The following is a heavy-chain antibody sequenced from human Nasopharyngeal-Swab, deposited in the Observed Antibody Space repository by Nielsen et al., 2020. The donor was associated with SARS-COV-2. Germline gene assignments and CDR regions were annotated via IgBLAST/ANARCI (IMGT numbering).Heavy chain of an antibody. Sequence: GESLKISCAASGFTFSSYWMYWVRQAPGKGLEWVAIIKQDGSETYYVDSVKGRFTIFRDNAKNSLYLQMNSLRAEDTAVYYCARDIVVVQNYYYYYMDVWGKGTTVTVSS. D-gene: IGHD2-2*01. V-gene: IGHV3-7*01. J-gene: IGHJ6*03. CDR2: IKQDGSET. CDR1: GFTFSSYW. CDR3: ARDIVVVQNYYYYYMDV.